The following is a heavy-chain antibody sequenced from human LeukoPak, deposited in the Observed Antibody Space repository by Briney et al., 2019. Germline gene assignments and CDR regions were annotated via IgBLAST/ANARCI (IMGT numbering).Heavy chain of an antibody. CDR3: AKAPSYSSSWSFDY. D-gene: IGHD6-13*01. CDR2: ISGSGGST. CDR1: GFTFSSYA. Sequence: GGSLRLSFSASGFTFSSYAMSWVRQAPGKGLEWVSAISGSGGSTYYADSVKGRFTISRDNSKNTLYLQMNSLRAEDTAVYYCAKAPSYSSSWSFDYWGQGTLVTVSS. V-gene: IGHV3-23*01. J-gene: IGHJ4*02.